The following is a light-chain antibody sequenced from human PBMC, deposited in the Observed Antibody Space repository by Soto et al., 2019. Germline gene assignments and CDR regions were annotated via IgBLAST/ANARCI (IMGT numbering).Light chain of an antibody. J-gene: IGKJ1*01. Sequence: DIQMTQSPSSLSASVGDRVTITCRASQSISIWLAWYQQKPGKAPKVLIYDASTLKGGVPSRFSGSGSGTDFTLTISSLQPDDFAIYYCQQYNSFPWTFGLGTKVDIK. CDR3: QQYNSFPWT. V-gene: IGKV1-5*01. CDR2: DAS. CDR1: QSISIW.